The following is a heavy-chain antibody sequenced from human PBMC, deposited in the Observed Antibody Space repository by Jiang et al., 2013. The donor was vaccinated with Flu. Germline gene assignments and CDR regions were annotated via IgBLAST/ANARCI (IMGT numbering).Heavy chain of an antibody. J-gene: IGHJ3*02. D-gene: IGHD3-22*01. CDR2: IIPILGIA. CDR1: GGTFSSYA. V-gene: IGHV1-69*04. Sequence: SGAEVKKPGSSVKVSCKASGGTFSSYAISWVRQAPGQGLEWMGRIIPILGIANYAQKFQGRVTITADKSTSTAYMELSSLRSEDTAVYYCASPYYYDSSGYYVGDAFDIWGQGTMVTVSS. CDR3: ASPYYYDSSGYYVGDAFDI.